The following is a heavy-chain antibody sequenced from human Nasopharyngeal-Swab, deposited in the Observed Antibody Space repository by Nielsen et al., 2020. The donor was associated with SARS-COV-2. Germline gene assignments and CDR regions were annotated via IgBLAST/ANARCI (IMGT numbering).Heavy chain of an antibody. J-gene: IGHJ6*02. CDR1: GFTFDDYA. CDR3: AKDHDYYYGMDV. Sequence: GGTLRLSCAASGFTFDDYAMHWVRQAPGKGLEWVSGSSWNRGSKGYAASVKGRFTTTRNHANNYQYLQMNSLRAEDTALYYSAKDHDYYYGMDVWGQGTTVTVSS. V-gene: IGHV3-9*01. CDR2: SSWNRGSK.